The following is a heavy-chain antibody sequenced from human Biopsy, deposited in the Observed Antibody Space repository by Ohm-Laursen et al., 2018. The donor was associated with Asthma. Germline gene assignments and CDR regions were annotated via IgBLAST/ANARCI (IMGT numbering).Heavy chain of an antibody. CDR2: HDHEEGGT. CDR1: GYSLTDLS. V-gene: IGHV1-24*01. D-gene: IGHD4-17*01. CDR3: ASDFPKDYVRYNFQF. Sequence: ASVKVSCKISGYSLTDLSMHWVRQAPGQGLEWMGGHDHEEGGTVNARRFQGRVTMTEGTSTDTAYMELSSLSSDDTAVYYCASDFPKDYVRYNFQFWGQGTLVTVSS. J-gene: IGHJ4*02.